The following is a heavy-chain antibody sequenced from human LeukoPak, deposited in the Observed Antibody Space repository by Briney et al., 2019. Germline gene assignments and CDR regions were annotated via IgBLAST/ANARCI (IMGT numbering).Heavy chain of an antibody. J-gene: IGHJ4*02. CDR1: GFTFSSYA. CDR3: ARDYSQD. CDR2: IYYSGST. Sequence: PGGSLRLSCAASGFTFSSYAMSWVRQAPGKGLEWIGSIYYSGSTYYNPSLKSRVTISVDTSKNQFSLKLSSVTAADTAVYYCARDYSQDWGQGTLVTVSS. V-gene: IGHV4-39*07. D-gene: IGHD2-21*01.